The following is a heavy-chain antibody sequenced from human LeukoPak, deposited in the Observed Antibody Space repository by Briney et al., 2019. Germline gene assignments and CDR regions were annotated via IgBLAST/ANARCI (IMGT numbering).Heavy chain of an antibody. CDR3: ARGAVWFGY. V-gene: IGHV4-59*01. J-gene: IGHJ4*02. D-gene: IGHD3-10*01. CDR1: GGSFSGYY. Sequence: SETLSLTCAVYGGSFSGYYWSWIRQPPGKGLEWIGCIYYSGYTNYKSSLKSRVTISVDTSKNQFSLKLSSVTAADTAVYYCARGAVWFGYWGQGTLVTVSS. CDR2: IYYSGYT.